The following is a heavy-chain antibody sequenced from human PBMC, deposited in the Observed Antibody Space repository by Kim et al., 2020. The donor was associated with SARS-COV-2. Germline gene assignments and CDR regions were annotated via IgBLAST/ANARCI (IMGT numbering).Heavy chain of an antibody. V-gene: IGHV4-34*01. CDR3: ARKSLSRGYAFDI. Sequence: SETLSLTCAVYGGSFSGYYWSWIRQPPGKGLEWIGEINHSGSTNYNPSLKSRVTISVDTSKNQFSLKLSSVTAADTAVYYCARKSLSRGYAFDIWGQGTMVTVSS. J-gene: IGHJ3*02. D-gene: IGHD5-12*01. CDR2: INHSGST. CDR1: GGSFSGYY.